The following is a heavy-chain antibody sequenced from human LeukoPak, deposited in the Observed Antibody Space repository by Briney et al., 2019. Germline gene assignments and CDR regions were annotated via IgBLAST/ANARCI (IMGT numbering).Heavy chain of an antibody. CDR2: ISGAGGST. J-gene: IGHJ6*03. Sequence: GGSLRLSCVGSGFTFNNYAMNWVRQAPGKGLEWVSTISGAGGSTYYAGSVKGRFTISRDNSKNTLFLQMNSLRAEDTAVYYCARDGSDYYGSGSYYNYMDVWGKGTTVTVSS. D-gene: IGHD3-10*01. V-gene: IGHV3-23*01. CDR3: ARDGSDYYGSGSYYNYMDV. CDR1: GFTFNNYA.